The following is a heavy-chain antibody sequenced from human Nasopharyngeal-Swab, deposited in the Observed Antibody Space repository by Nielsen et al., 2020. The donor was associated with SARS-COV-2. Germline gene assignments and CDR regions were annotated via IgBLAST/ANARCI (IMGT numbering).Heavy chain of an antibody. D-gene: IGHD5-18*01. CDR1: GFTFSDYY. CDR3: STGGYTSGLDY. J-gene: IGHJ4*02. CDR2: ISSSGSTI. V-gene: IGHV3-11*04. Sequence: GESLKISCAASGFTFSDYYMSWIRQAPGKGLEWVSYISSSGSTIYYADSVKGRFTISRDNAKNSLYLQMNSLRAEDTAVYYCSTGGYTSGLDYWGQGTLVTVSS.